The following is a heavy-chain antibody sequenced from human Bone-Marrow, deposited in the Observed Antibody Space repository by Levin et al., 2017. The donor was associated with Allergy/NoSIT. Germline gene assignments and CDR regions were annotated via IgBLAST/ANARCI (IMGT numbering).Heavy chain of an antibody. CDR1: GFPFSNFG. CDR2: IRSKAYGGTT. V-gene: IGHV3-49*04. Sequence: GGSLLLSFPFSGFPFSNFGMTWVRQAPGKGLEWVAFIRSKAYGGTTEYAASVNGRFTISIDDSRSIAYLQMNSLTTEDTATYFCTRVYCTITSCYAGFFQHWGQGTLVTVSS. CDR3: TRVYCTITSCYAGFFQH. D-gene: IGHD2-2*01. J-gene: IGHJ1*01.